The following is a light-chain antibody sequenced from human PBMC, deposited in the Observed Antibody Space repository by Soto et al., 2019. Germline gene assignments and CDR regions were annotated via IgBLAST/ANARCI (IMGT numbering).Light chain of an antibody. CDR3: QQYNGYPWT. CDR2: DAS. V-gene: IGKV1-5*01. CDR1: QYIYSR. Sequence: DIQMTQSPSTLSASVGDRVTITCRASQYIYSRLAWYQQKPGKAPDLLIYDASSLQSGVPSRFSGSGSGTEFTLTISSLQPEDFATYIYQQYNGYPWTFGQGTKVEI. J-gene: IGKJ1*01.